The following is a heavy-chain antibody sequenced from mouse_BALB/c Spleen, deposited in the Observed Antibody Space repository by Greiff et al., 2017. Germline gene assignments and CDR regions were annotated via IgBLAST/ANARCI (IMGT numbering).Heavy chain of an antibody. CDR1: GYTFTSYW. J-gene: IGHJ4*01. V-gene: IGHV1-7*01. CDR2: INPSTGYT. CDR3: ARGRFYAMDY. Sequence: VQLVESDAELVKPGASVKMSCKASGYTFTSYWMHWVKQRPGQGLEWIGYINPSTGYTEYNQKFKDKATLTADKSSSTAYMQLSSLTSEDSAVYYCARGRFYAMDYWGQGTSVTVSS.